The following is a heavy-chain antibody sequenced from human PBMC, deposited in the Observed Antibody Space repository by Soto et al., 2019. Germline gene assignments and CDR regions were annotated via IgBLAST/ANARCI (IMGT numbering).Heavy chain of an antibody. CDR2: ISNDGRGK. CDR3: ARDQCFGGGRSCYYFDF. D-gene: IGHD2-15*01. CDR1: GFTFTTYA. J-gene: IGHJ4*02. V-gene: IGHV3-30*04. Sequence: QVQLVESGGGVAQPGRSLRLSCAASGFTFTTYAIHWVRQAPGKGLEWVAVISNDGRGKYYADSVKGRFTISRDNSKNTLYLQMNSLRSDDTAVYYCARDQCFGGGRSCYYFDFWGQGTLVTVSS.